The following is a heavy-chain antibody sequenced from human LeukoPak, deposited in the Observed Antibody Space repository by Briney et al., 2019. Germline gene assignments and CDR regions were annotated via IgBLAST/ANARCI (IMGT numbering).Heavy chain of an antibody. CDR2: IYSTGST. CDR3: ARPRGAEDYYYYYMDV. V-gene: IGHV4-59*08. Sequence: PSETLSLTCIVSGGSISSYFWSWIRQPPGKGLEWIGYIYSTGSTNYNPSLRGRVTISVDTSKNQFSLKLSSVTAADTAVYYCARPRGAEDYYYYYMDVWGKGTTVTVSS. J-gene: IGHJ6*03. D-gene: IGHD3-10*01. CDR1: GGSISSYF.